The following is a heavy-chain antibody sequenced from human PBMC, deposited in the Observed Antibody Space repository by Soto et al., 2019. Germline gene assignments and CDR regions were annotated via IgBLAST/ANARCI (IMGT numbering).Heavy chain of an antibody. J-gene: IGHJ6*02. D-gene: IGHD6-13*01. V-gene: IGHV1-69*01. CDR3: ARDGAAAGSWGVYYYYYYGMDV. Sequence: QVQLVQSGAEVKKPGSSVQVSCKASGGTFSSYAISWVRQAPGQGLEWMGGFIPIFGTANYAQKFQGRVTITADESTSTAYMELRSLRSEDTAVYYCARDGAAAGSWGVYYYYYYGMDVWGQGTTVTVSS. CDR2: FIPIFGTA. CDR1: GGTFSSYA.